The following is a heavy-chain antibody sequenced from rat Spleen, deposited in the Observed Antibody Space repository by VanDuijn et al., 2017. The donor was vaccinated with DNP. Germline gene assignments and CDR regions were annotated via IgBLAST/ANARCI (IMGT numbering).Heavy chain of an antibody. J-gene: IGHJ4*01. V-gene: IGHV5-25*01. CDR3: AKLPGYYVMDA. Sequence: EVQLVESGGGLVQPGRSLKLSCAASGFTFSNYDMAWVRQAPTKGLEWVASISPSGGSTYYRDSVKGRFTVSRDNAKSSLYLQMDSLRSEDTATYYCAKLPGYYVMDAWGQGTSVTVSS. D-gene: IGHD1-4*01. CDR1: GFTFSNYD. CDR2: ISPSGGST.